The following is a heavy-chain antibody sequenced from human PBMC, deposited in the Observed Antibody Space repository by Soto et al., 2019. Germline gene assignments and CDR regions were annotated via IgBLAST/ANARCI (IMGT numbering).Heavy chain of an antibody. V-gene: IGHV1-24*01. Sequence: GASVKVSCKVSGYTLTELSMHWVRQAPGKGLEWMGGFDPEDGETIYAQKFQGRVTMTEDTSTDTAYMELSSLRSEDTAVYYCATERITMVRDSGWFDPWGQGTLVTVSS. CDR2: FDPEDGET. CDR1: GYTLTELS. CDR3: ATERITMVRDSGWFDP. D-gene: IGHD3-10*01. J-gene: IGHJ5*02.